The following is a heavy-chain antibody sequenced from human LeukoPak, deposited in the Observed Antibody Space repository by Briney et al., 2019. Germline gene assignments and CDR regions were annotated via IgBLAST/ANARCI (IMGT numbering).Heavy chain of an antibody. J-gene: IGHJ6*02. V-gene: IGHV3-23*01. CDR3: AKGCSGVRRAGCALFYYGMDV. Sequence: GGSLRLSCAASGFTFGTYAMSWVRQAPGQGLEWVSAISGSGANTYYADSVQGRFIISRDNSKNTLYLQMKSLRVEDTSTYYCAKGCSGVRRAGCALFYYGMDVWGQGTTVTVS. CDR2: ISGSGANT. D-gene: IGHD2-15*01. CDR1: GFTFGTYA.